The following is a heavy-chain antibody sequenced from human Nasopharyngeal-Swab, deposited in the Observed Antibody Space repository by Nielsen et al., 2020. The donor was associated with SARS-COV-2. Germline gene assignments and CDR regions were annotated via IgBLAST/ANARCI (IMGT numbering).Heavy chain of an antibody. J-gene: IGHJ4*02. V-gene: IGHV4-59*08. CDR2: IYHSGST. CDR3: ARVGATFRDNEYFDY. D-gene: IGHD1-26*01. CDR1: GGSISSYY. Sequence: SETLSLTCTVSGGSISSYYWSWIRQPPGKGLEWIGYIYHSGSTNHNPSLKSRVTISVDTSKNQFSLKLSSVTAADTAVYYCARVGATFRDNEYFDYWGQGILVTVSS.